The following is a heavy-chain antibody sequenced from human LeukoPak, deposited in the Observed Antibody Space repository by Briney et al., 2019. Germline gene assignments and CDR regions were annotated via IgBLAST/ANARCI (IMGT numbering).Heavy chain of an antibody. D-gene: IGHD2-15*01. Sequence: SETLSLTCTVSGGSISSSSYYWGWIRQPPGKGLEWIGSIYYSGSTYYNPSLKSRVTMSVDTSKNQFSLKLSSVTAADTAVYYCARGRYCSDGSCYLDYWGQGTLVTVSS. CDR2: IYYSGST. V-gene: IGHV4-39*07. J-gene: IGHJ4*02. CDR1: GGSISSSSYY. CDR3: ARGRYCSDGSCYLDY.